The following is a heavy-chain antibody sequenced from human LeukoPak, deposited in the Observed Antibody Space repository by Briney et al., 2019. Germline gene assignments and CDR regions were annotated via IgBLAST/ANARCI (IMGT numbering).Heavy chain of an antibody. V-gene: IGHV3-23*01. Sequence: GGSLRLSCAASGFTFSNYAMSWVRQAPGKGLEWVSTITGSGGSTYYADSVKGRFTISRDISKNSLYLQMNSLRAEDTAVYYYAKGADYGDFLYFDYWGQGTLVTVSS. CDR1: GFTFSNYA. CDR2: ITGSGGST. J-gene: IGHJ4*02. CDR3: AKGADYGDFLYFDY. D-gene: IGHD4-17*01.